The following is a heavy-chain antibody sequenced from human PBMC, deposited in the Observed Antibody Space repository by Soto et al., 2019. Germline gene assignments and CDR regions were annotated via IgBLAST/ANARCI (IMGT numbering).Heavy chain of an antibody. J-gene: IGHJ4*02. Sequence: QVQLQESGPGLVKPSQTLSLTCTVSGGSISSGGYDWSWIRQHPGTGLEWIGYIYYSGSTYYNPSLNSRVTISVDTSKNQFSLKLSSVTAADTAVYYCARVPDYWGQGTLVTVSS. CDR2: IYYSGST. V-gene: IGHV4-31*03. CDR1: GGSISSGGYD. CDR3: ARVPDY.